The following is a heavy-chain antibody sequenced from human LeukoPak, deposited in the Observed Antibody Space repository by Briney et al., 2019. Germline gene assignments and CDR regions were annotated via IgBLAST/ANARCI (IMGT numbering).Heavy chain of an antibody. V-gene: IGHV3-23*01. J-gene: IGHJ2*01. D-gene: IGHD2-2*01. CDR1: GFTFSSYA. CDR2: ISDNGRST. CDR3: AKELGYCSSTSCSRYFDL. Sequence: GGSLRLSCAAPGFTFSSYAMSWVRQAPGKGLEWVSTISDNGRSTYYADSVKGRFTISRDNSKNTLYLQMNSLRAEDTAVYYCAKELGYCSSTSCSRYFDLWGRGTLVTVSS.